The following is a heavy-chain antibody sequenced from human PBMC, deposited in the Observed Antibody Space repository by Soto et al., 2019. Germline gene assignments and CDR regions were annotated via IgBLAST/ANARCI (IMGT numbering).Heavy chain of an antibody. D-gene: IGHD3-10*01. CDR1: GFTFSSYG. J-gene: IGHJ4*02. CDR2: IWYDGSNK. V-gene: IGHV3-33*01. Sequence: GESLKISCAASGFTFSSYGMHWVRQAPGKGLEWVAVIWYDGSNKYYADSVKGRFTISRDNSKNTLYLQMNSLRAEDTAVYYCARDWAAITMVRGVIDYWGQGTLVTVSS. CDR3: ARDWAAITMVRGVIDY.